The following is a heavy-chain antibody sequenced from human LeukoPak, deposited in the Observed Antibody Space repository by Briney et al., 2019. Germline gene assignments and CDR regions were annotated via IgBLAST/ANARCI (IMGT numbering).Heavy chain of an antibody. CDR2: INSRGTST. CDR1: GYSFTSHY. J-gene: IGHJ4*02. CDR3: ARTSHYVDIAATIPYGIYYFDY. V-gene: IGHV1-46*01. Sequence: ASVKVSFKASGYSFTSHYMHWVRQAPGQGLEGMGFINSRGTSTIYAEKFQGRIIMTRDMSTTTDYMELSSLKSDDTAVYYCARTSHYVDIAATIPYGIYYFDYWGQGTLGTVSS. D-gene: IGHD5-12*01.